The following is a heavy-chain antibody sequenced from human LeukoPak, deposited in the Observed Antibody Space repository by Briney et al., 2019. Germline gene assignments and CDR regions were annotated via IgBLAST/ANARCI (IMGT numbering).Heavy chain of an antibody. V-gene: IGHV3-48*02. Sequence: GGSLRLSRAASGFTFSSYSMNWVRQAPGKGLEWVSYISSSGSTIYYADSVKGRFTISRDNAKNSLYLQMNSLRDEDTAVYYCASTATYGDYAGRGKDYFDYWGQGTLVTVSS. D-gene: IGHD4-17*01. CDR3: ASTATYGDYAGRGKDYFDY. CDR2: ISSSGSTI. J-gene: IGHJ4*02. CDR1: GFTFSSYS.